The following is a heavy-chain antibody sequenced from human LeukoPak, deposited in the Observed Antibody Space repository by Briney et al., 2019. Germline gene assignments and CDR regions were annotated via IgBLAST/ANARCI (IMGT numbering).Heavy chain of an antibody. D-gene: IGHD6-19*01. CDR2: ISYDGSNK. Sequence: GRSLRLSCAASGFTFSSYAMHWVRQAPSKGLEWVAVISYDGSNKYYADSVKSRFTISRDNSKNTLYLQMNSLRAEDTAVYYCAKSTGYSSGWYHPADYWGQGTLVTVSS. CDR1: GFTFSSYA. V-gene: IGHV3-30-3*02. J-gene: IGHJ4*02. CDR3: AKSTGYSSGWYHPADY.